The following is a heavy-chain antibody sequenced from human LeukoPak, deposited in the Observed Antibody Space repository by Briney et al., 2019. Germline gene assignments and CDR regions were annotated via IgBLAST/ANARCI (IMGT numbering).Heavy chain of an antibody. J-gene: IGHJ4*02. CDR3: ARGYGSGSYYSH. CDR1: GFTISNYW. D-gene: IGHD3-10*01. Sequence: PGESLRLSCAASGFTISNYWMSWVRQAPGKGLEWVATINPDGGGKYYVDSVKGRFTISRDNAKNSLYLQMNSLRAEDTAVYYCARGYGSGSYYSHWGQGTLVTVSS. CDR2: INPDGGGK. V-gene: IGHV3-7*01.